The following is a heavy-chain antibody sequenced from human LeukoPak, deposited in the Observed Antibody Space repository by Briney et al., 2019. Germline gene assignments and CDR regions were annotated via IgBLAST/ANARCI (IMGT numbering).Heavy chain of an antibody. CDR3: ARAMTWGLDY. V-gene: IGHV3-48*04. J-gene: IGHJ4*02. CDR1: GFTFSSYS. Sequence: GGSLRLSCAASGFTFSSYSMNWVRQAPGKGLEWVSYISSTGGTIYYADSVKGRFTISRDNAKNSLYLQMNSLRAEDTAVYYCARAMTWGLDYWGQGTLVTVSS. D-gene: IGHD3-16*01. CDR2: ISSTGGTI.